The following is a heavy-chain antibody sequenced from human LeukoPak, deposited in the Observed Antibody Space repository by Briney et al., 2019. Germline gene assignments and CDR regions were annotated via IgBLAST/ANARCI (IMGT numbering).Heavy chain of an antibody. D-gene: IGHD3-10*01. CDR2: IYYSGRT. CDR3: ARLSTVLRGVFDAIDM. Sequence: SETLCLTCTVSDGSISSSNYYWVWIRQPPGKGLEWIGSIYYSGRTYYNPSLKSRVTISVDTSKNQFSLKLSSMTAADTAVYFCARLSTVLRGVFDAIDMSGERTTVTASS. V-gene: IGHV4-39*01. CDR1: DGSISSSNYY. J-gene: IGHJ3*02.